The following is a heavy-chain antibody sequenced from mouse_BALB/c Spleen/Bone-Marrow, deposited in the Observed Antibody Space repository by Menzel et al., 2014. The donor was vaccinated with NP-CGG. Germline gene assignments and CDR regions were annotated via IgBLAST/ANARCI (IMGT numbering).Heavy chain of an antibody. V-gene: IGHV7-3*02. CDR1: GFTFTDYY. Sequence: DVKLVESGGGLVQPGGSLRLSCATSGFTFTDYYMSWVRQPPGKALEWLGFIRNKANGYTTEYSASVKGRFTISRDNSQIILYLQMNTLRVEYSATYYCARDMSSLLRYRPLFSYWRQWTLVTVSS. CDR2: IRNKANGYTT. CDR3: ARDMSSLLRYRPLFSY. D-gene: IGHD1-1*01. J-gene: IGHJ3*01.